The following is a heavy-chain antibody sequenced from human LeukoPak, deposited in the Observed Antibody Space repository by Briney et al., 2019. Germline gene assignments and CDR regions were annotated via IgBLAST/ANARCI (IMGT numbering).Heavy chain of an antibody. J-gene: IGHJ4*02. CDR3: ARHSSAYNYGHRPFDY. Sequence: SETLSLNCTVSGGSISSSSYYWGWIRQSPGEGLEWIGSIYFSGTTYYNPSLTSRVTMSADTSENQFSLKLNSVTAADTAVFYCARHSSAYNYGHRPFDYWGRGTLVTVSS. V-gene: IGHV4-39*01. CDR1: GGSISSSSYY. D-gene: IGHD5-24*01. CDR2: IYFSGTT.